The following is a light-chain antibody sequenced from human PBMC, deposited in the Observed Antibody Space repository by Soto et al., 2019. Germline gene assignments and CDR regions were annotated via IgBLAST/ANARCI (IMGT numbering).Light chain of an antibody. CDR1: QSVTSTS. CDR2: GAA. Sequence: EIVLSQSPGTLSLSPGERATLSCRASQSVTSTSLSWYQQKTGQAPRLLIYGAANRATGIPDRFSGRGSGTDFTLTISRLEPEDFAVYYCQQYGSSPPFTFGPGTKVDIK. V-gene: IGKV3-20*01. J-gene: IGKJ3*01. CDR3: QQYGSSPPFT.